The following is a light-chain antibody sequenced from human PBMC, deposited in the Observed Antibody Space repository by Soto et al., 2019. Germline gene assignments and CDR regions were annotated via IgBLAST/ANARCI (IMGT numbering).Light chain of an antibody. J-gene: IGLJ3*02. CDR2: NNN. CDR3: KSYDTGLSGWE. V-gene: IGLV1-40*01. Sequence: QALLTQPPSVSGAPGERFTIACTGSSSNTGTGYSVQWYQQLPGTAPKLLIYNNNYRPSGVPDRFSGSKSGSSASLAITGLQGEDEGDYFCKSYDTGLSGWEFGGGTKVTVL. CDR1: SSNTGTGYS.